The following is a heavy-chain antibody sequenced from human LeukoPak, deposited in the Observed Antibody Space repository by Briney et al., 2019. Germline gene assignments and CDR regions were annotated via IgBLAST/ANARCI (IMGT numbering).Heavy chain of an antibody. CDR1: GYSFTSHW. Sequence: GESLKISCKGSGYSFTSHWIGWVRQMPGKGLELMGIVYPDDSDTRYSPSFQGQVTISADKSISTAYLQWSSLKASDTAMYYCARQSRADYDFLVDPWGQGTLVTVSS. D-gene: IGHD3-3*01. CDR3: ARQSRADYDFLVDP. J-gene: IGHJ5*02. CDR2: VYPDDSDT. V-gene: IGHV5-51*01.